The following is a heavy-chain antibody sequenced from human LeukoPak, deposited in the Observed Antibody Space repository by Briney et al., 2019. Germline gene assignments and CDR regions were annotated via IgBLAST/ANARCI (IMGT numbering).Heavy chain of an antibody. CDR1: GFTFSSYG. Sequence: GGSLRLSCAASGFTFSSYGMHWVRQAPGTGLEWVAFIQFDGNGEYYADSVEGRFTISRDNSKNTLFLQMHSLRPEDTALYYCAKGLGYYSDYWGQRTLVTVSS. J-gene: IGHJ4*02. V-gene: IGHV3-30*02. D-gene: IGHD1-26*01. CDR3: AKGLGYYSDY. CDR2: IQFDGNGE.